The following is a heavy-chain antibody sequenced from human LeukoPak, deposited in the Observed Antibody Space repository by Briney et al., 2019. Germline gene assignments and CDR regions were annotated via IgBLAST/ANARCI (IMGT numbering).Heavy chain of an antibody. CDR2: ISGSGGST. CDR3: AKSQDGYNAPDAFDI. CDR1: GFTFSSYA. J-gene: IGHJ3*02. Sequence: GGSLRLSCAASGFTFSSYAMSWVRQAPGKVLELVSAISGSGGSTYYADSVKGRFTISRDNSKNTLYLQMNSLRAEDTAVYYCAKSQDGYNAPDAFDIWGQGTMVTVSS. V-gene: IGHV3-23*01. D-gene: IGHD5-24*01.